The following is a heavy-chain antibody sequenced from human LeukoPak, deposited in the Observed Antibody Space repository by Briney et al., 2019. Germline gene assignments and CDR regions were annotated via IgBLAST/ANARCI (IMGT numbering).Heavy chain of an antibody. CDR2: ISNGNSPV. V-gene: IGHV3-48*01. D-gene: IGHD6-6*01. J-gene: IGHJ3*02. CDR3: ARGFPARRGAFDI. CDR1: GFTFSSFI. Sequence: GGSLRLSCAASAASGFTFSSFIMNWVRQAPGKGLEWVSYISNGNSPVYYADSVKGRFTISRDNAKNSLYLQMYSLRVEDTAVYYCARGFPARRGAFDIWGQGTKVTVSS.